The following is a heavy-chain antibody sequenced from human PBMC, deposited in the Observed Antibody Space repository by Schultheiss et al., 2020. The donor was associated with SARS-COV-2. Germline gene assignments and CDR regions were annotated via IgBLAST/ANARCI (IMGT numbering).Heavy chain of an antibody. Sequence: GESLKISCAASGFTFSGFEMNWVRQAPGKGLEWVSYISNSGGTIYHADSVKGRFTISRDNSKNSLFLQMNSLRDEDTAVYYCARGLGSSTSLPMDVWGQGTTVTVSS. V-gene: IGHV3-48*03. CDR1: GFTFSGFE. J-gene: IGHJ6*02. CDR2: ISNSGGTI. CDR3: ARGLGSSTSLPMDV. D-gene: IGHD2-2*01.